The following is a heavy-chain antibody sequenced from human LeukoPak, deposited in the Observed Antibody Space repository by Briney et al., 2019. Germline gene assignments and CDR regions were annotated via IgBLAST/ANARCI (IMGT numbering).Heavy chain of an antibody. CDR2: ISSSGSTI. CDR3: ARGLIRYFASAY. V-gene: IGHV3-48*03. CDR1: GFTFSSYE. D-gene: IGHD3-9*01. Sequence: GGSLRLSCAASGFTFSSYEMNWVRQAPGKGLEWVSYISSSGSTIYYADSVKGRFTISRDNSKNTLYLQMNSLRAEDTAVYYCARGLIRYFASAYWGQGTLVTVSS. J-gene: IGHJ4*02.